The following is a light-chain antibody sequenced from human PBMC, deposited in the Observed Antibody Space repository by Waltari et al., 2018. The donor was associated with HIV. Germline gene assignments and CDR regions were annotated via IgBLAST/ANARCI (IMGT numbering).Light chain of an antibody. J-gene: IGLJ2*01. CDR2: DNN. Sequence: QSVLTQPPSVSGATGQRVTIPRTGGNSNIGAAYGVHWYRQLPGTAPKLLIYDNNNRPSGVPDRFSGSKSGNAASLTVSGLQTEDEAVYYCSSYAGSNTLIFGGGT. V-gene: IGLV1-40*01. CDR3: SSYAGSNTLI. CDR1: NSNIGAAYG.